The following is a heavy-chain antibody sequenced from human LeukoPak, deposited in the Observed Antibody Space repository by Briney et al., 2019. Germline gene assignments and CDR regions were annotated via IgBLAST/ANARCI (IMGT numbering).Heavy chain of an antibody. V-gene: IGHV3-33*08. D-gene: IGHD6-19*01. J-gene: IGHJ4*02. CDR2: IWYDGSNK. CDR3: ARTTRGGGWYGIDY. Sequence: GGSLRLSCAASGFTFSSYAMSWVRQAPGKGPEWVAVIWYDGSNKYYADSVKGRFTISRDNSKNTLYLQMNSLRAEDTAVYYCARTTRGGGWYGIDYWGQGTLVTVSS. CDR1: GFTFSSYA.